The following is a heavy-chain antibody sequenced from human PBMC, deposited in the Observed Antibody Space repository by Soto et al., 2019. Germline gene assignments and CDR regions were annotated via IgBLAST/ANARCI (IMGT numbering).Heavy chain of an antibody. D-gene: IGHD3-3*01. CDR3: TTDLNVLRFLEWLPTDY. Sequence: EVQLVESGGGLVKPGGSLRLSCAASGFTFSNAWMSWVRQAPGKGLEWVGRIKSKTDGGTTDYAAPVKGRFTISRDDSKNTLYLQMNSLKTDDTAVYYCTTDLNVLRFLEWLPTDYWGQGTLVTVSS. CDR2: IKSKTDGGTT. J-gene: IGHJ4*02. V-gene: IGHV3-15*01. CDR1: GFTFSNAW.